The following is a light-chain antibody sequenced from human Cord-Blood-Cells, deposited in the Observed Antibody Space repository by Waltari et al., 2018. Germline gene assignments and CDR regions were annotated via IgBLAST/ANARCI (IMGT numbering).Light chain of an antibody. V-gene: IGKV3-11*01. CDR3: QQRSNWIT. CDR2: DAS. Sequence: ELVLTQSPATLSLSPGERATLSCRASQSVSSYLAWYQQKPGQAPRLLIYDASNRATGIPARFSGSGSGTDFTLTISRLEPEDFAFYYCQQRSNWITFGQGTRLEIK. CDR1: QSVSSY. J-gene: IGKJ5*01.